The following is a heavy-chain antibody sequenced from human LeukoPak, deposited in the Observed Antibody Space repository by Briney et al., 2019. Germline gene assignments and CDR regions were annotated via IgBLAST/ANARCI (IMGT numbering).Heavy chain of an antibody. Sequence: GGSLRLSRAASRFTFSDYWMTWVRPAPGKGPECVADMKPEESEKYYVDSVKGRFTISRDNAKNSLYLQMNSLRVEDTAVYYCASYLYWWSDVGYWGQGGMVTVRS. D-gene: IGHD2-8*02. CDR3: ASYLYWWSDVGY. CDR2: MKPEESEK. J-gene: IGHJ4*02. V-gene: IGHV3-7*01. CDR1: RFTFSDYW.